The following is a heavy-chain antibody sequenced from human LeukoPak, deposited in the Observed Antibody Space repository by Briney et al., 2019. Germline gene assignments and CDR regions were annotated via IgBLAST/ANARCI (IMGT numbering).Heavy chain of an antibody. CDR3: ARGPPDCSSTSCYAFDAFDI. CDR1: GGSISITSYY. CDR2: MYSSGST. Sequence: SETLSLICTVSGGSISITSYYWGWIRQPPGKGLEWIGSMYSSGSTYYNPSLKSRVTISVDTSKNQFSLKLSSVTAADTAVYYCARGPPDCSSTSCYAFDAFDIWGQGTMVTVSS. V-gene: IGHV4-39*07. J-gene: IGHJ3*02. D-gene: IGHD2-2*01.